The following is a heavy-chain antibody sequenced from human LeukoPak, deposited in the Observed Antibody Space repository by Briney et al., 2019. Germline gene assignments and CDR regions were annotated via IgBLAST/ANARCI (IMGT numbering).Heavy chain of an antibody. CDR3: ARRADYFSTTGYDKFDY. CDR1: GGSITGYY. Sequence: SETLSLTCTVSGGSITGYYWSWIRQPPGKGLEWIGYLYYSGGTAYNRSLKSRVTMSVDTSKNQSSLKLRFVTAADTAVYYCARRADYFSTTGYDKFDYWGQGSLVTVSS. J-gene: IGHJ4*02. V-gene: IGHV4-59*08. CDR2: LYYSGGT. D-gene: IGHD3-9*01.